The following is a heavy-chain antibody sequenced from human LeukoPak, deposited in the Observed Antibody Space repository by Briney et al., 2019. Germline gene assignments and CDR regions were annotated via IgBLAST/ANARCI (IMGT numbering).Heavy chain of an antibody. V-gene: IGHV3-23*01. CDR2: ISGSGGST. Sequence: GGSLRLSCAASGFTFSSYAMSWVRQAPGKGLEWVSAISGSGGSTYYADSVKGRFTISRDNSKNTLYLQMNSLRAEDTAVYYCAKSSYYDDSSGYYYGTYYFDYWGQGTLVTVSS. J-gene: IGHJ4*02. CDR1: GFTFSSYA. D-gene: IGHD3-22*01. CDR3: AKSSYYDDSSGYYYGTYYFDY.